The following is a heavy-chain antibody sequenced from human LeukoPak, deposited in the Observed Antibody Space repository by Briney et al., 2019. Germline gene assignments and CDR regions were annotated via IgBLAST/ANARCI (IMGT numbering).Heavy chain of an antibody. Sequence: ASVRVSCKASGYMFSAFYIHWVRQAPGQGLEWMGRINPNSGGTNYAQKFQGRVTMTRDTSISTAYMELSRLRSDDTAVYYCARGTYYYDSSGYYFYFDYWGQGTLVTVSS. J-gene: IGHJ4*02. CDR3: ARGTYYYDSSGYYFYFDY. CDR2: INPNSGGT. V-gene: IGHV1-2*06. CDR1: GYMFSAFY. D-gene: IGHD3-22*01.